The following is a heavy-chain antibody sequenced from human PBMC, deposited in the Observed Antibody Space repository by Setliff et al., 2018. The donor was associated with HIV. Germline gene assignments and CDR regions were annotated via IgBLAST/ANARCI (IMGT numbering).Heavy chain of an antibody. J-gene: IGHJ4*01. D-gene: IGHD6-19*01. CDR2: IYYSGNT. V-gene: IGHV4-31*03. CDR3: AKAPETSYSTGWYYFDY. CDR1: GGSISSGGYY. Sequence: SETLSLTCTVSGGSISSGGYYWNWVRQHPGEGLEWIGYIYYSGNTYYNPSLKSRVAISVDTSKNQFSLKLSSVTADDTAVYYCAKAPETSYSTGWYYFDYWGHGTLVTVSS.